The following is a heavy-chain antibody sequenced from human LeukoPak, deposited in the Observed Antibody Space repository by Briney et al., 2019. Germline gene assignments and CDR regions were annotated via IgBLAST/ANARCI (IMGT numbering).Heavy chain of an antibody. Sequence: NPSETLSLTCTVSGGSISSYYWSWIRQTPGKGLEWIGYIYYSGSTNYNPSLKSRVTISVDTSKNQFSLKLSSVTAADTAVYYCARGGSSQPVVDYWGQGTLVTVSS. CDR1: GGSISSYY. CDR2: IYYSGST. V-gene: IGHV4-59*01. J-gene: IGHJ4*02. D-gene: IGHD1-26*01. CDR3: ARGGSSQPVVDY.